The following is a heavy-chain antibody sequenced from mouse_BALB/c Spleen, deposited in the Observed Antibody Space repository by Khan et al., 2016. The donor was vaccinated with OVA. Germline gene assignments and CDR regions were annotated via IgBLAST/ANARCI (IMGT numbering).Heavy chain of an antibody. CDR1: GYTFTSSV. Sequence: VQLQQSGPELVKPGASVKMSCTASGYTFTSSVIHWVRQKSGQGLDWIGYIYPFNDGTKYNEKFEGKATLTSDKSSSTAYMELSSLTSEESAVYYCARNYRYDVYFDSWGQGTTRTVSS. D-gene: IGHD2-14*01. CDR3: ARNYRYDVYFDS. V-gene: IGHV1S136*01. CDR2: IYPFNDGT. J-gene: IGHJ2*01.